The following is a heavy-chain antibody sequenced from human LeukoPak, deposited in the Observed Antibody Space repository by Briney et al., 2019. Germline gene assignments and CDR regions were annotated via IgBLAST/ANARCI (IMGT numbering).Heavy chain of an antibody. V-gene: IGHV4-34*01. D-gene: IGHD6-13*01. CDR1: GESLDNFY. CDR2: ITYRGGP. CDR3: ARERAAAANNWFDP. J-gene: IGHJ5*02. Sequence: SETLSLTCAVYGESLDNFYWMFVRQPPGKGLQWIGEITYRGGPHYHPSFKSRVSISVDTSKNQFSLKLSSVTAADTAVYYCARERAAAANNWFDPWGQGTLVTVSS.